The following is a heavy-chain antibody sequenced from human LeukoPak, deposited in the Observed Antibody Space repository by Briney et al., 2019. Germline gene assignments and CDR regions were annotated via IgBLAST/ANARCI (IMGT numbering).Heavy chain of an antibody. Sequence: SGTLSLTRTVPGGSISSYYWCWIRQPPGKGLEWIGYIYYIGSTNYNPSLTSRVTMSVDTSKNQFSLKLSSVTAADTAVYYCARGRTSQATIARRFFDYWGQGTLVTVSS. CDR2: IYYIGST. J-gene: IGHJ4*02. D-gene: IGHD5-24*01. CDR3: ARGRTSQATIARRFFDY. V-gene: IGHV4-59*12. CDR1: GGSISSYY.